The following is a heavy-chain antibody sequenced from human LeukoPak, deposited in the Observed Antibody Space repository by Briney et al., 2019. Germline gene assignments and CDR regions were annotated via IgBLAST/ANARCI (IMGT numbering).Heavy chain of an antibody. V-gene: IGHV5-51*01. J-gene: IGHJ5*02. Sequence: GESLKISCKGSGYSFTSYWIGWVRQMPGKGLEWMGIIYPGDSDTRYSPSFQGQVTISADKSISTAYLQWSSLKASDTAMYYCARPKYYYDSSGYSNWFDHWGQGTLVTVSS. CDR3: ARPKYYYDSSGYSNWFDH. CDR1: GYSFTSYW. CDR2: IYPGDSDT. D-gene: IGHD3-22*01.